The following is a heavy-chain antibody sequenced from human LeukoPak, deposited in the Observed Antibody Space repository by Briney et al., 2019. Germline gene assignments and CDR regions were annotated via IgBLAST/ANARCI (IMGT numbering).Heavy chain of an antibody. CDR3: AKVPTIFGVADSFDI. CDR1: GITFSSYD. Sequence: GSLRLSCVASGITFSSYDMSWVRQAPGKGLEWISAISDRGKTDYADSVKGRFTISRDNSKNTLYLQLSSLRADDTAIYYCAKVPTIFGVADSFDIWGQGTLVTVSS. J-gene: IGHJ3*02. V-gene: IGHV3-23*01. D-gene: IGHD3-3*01. CDR2: ISDRGKT.